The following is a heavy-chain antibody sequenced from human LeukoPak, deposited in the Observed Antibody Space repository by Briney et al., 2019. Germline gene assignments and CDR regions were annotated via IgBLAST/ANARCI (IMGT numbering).Heavy chain of an antibody. CDR1: GGSISSYY. CDR3: ARVRRRRVVPAAIGAFDI. D-gene: IGHD2-2*01. CDR2: IYTSGST. Sequence: SETLSLTCTVSGGSISSYYWSWIRQPAGKGLEWIGRIYTSGSTNYNPSLKGRVTMSVDTSKNQFSLKLSSVTAADTAVYYCARVRRRRVVPAAIGAFDIWGQGTMVTVSS. J-gene: IGHJ3*02. V-gene: IGHV4-4*07.